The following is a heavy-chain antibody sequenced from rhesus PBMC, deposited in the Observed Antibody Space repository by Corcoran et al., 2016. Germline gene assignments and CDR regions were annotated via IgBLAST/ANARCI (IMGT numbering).Heavy chain of an antibody. CDR3: ARKGYSGGWKIDY. V-gene: IGHV7-114*01. CDR2: SNTETGNP. D-gene: IGHD6-37*01. J-gene: IGHJ4*01. Sequence: QVQLVQSGAEVKQPGASVKVSCQASGYTFTSYGMNWVRQAHGQRLEWMGGSNTETGNPTDAQGFKERFTFSMDTSSSTAYLQISSLKAEDTAVYYCARKGYSGGWKIDYWGQGVLVTVSS. CDR1: GYTFTSYG.